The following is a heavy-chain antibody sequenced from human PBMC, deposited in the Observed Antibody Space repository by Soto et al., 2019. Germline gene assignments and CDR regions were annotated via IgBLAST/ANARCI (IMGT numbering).Heavy chain of an antibody. CDR2: ISWNSGTI. J-gene: IGHJ4*01. CDR1: GFTFDDYA. CDR3: AKDGSYRHYGDYFGY. V-gene: IGHV3-9*01. D-gene: IGHD4-17*01. Sequence: PGGSLRLSCAASGFTFDDYAMHWVRQAPGKGLEWVSGISWNSGTIGYADSVKGRFTISRDNAKNSLYLQMNSLRAEDTALYYCAKDGSYRHYGDYFGYWGLGTLVTVSS.